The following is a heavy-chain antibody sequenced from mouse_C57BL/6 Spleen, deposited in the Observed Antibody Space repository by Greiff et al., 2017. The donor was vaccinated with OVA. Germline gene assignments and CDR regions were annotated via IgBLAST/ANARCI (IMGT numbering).Heavy chain of an antibody. CDR2: INPNNGGT. D-gene: IGHD1-1*01. V-gene: IGHV1-22*01. J-gene: IGHJ2*01. Sequence: VQLQQSGPELVKPGASVKMSCKASGYTFTDYNMHWVKQSHGKSLEWIGYINPNNGGTSYNQKFKGKATLTVNKSSSTAYMELRSLTSEDSAVYYCARTTTVVAPDFDYWGQGTTLTVSS. CDR3: ARTTTVVAPDFDY. CDR1: GYTFTDYN.